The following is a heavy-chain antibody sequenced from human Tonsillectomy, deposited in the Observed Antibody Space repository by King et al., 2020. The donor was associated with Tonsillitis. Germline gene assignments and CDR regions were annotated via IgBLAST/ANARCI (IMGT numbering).Heavy chain of an antibody. J-gene: IGHJ4*02. V-gene: IGHV3-23*04. CDR1: GFTFCSYS. Sequence: VQLVESGGGLVQPGGSLRLSCAASGFTFCSYSMRWVRQAPGKGLEWVSSISGSGGSTYYADSGKGRFTTSRDISKNTLYLQMNSLSADDTAVYYCAKLLDYWGQGTLVTVSS. CDR2: ISGSGGST. CDR3: AKLLDY.